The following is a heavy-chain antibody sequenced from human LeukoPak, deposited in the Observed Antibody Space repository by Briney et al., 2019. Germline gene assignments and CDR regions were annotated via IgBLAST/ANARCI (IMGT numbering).Heavy chain of an antibody. CDR2: ITSDGRST. CDR3: AREGRVTGYDFDC. Sequence: GGSLRLSCAASGFTFSSHWMHWVRQVPGKGLVWVSRITSDGRSTNYADSVKGRFTISRDNAKNPLYLQMNSLRVEDTAVYYCAREGRVTGYDFDCWGQGTLVTVSS. CDR1: GFTFSSHW. J-gene: IGHJ4*02. V-gene: IGHV3-74*01. D-gene: IGHD5-12*01.